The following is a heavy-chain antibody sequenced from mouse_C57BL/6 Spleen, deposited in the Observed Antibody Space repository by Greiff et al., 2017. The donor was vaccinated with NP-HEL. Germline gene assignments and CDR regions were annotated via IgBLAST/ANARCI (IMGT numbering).Heavy chain of an antibody. V-gene: IGHV14-3*01. Sequence: EVKLVESVAELVRPGASVKLSCTASGFNIKNTYMHWVKQRPEQGLEWIGRIDPANGNTKYAPKFQGKATITADTSSNTAYLQLSSLTSEDTAIYYCARSLPMLRQMGYWGQGTTLTVSS. D-gene: IGHD2-12*01. CDR3: ARSLPMLRQMGY. CDR2: IDPANGNT. CDR1: GFNIKNTY. J-gene: IGHJ2*01.